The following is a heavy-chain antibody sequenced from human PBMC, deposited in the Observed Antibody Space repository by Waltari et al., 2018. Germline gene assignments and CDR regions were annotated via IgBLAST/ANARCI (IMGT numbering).Heavy chain of an antibody. Sequence: QVQLVQSGAELQKPWSSVKVSCWASGVSFTKYAFNWLRPAPGQGREWVGGVVPFSQTTKYAQNFQGRVRIATCESATSAYLELSSLRSEDTAVYYCARGRHYLDSRGHQAMGNAFDIWGQGTTVTVSS. D-gene: IGHD3-22*01. J-gene: IGHJ3*02. CDR1: GVSFTKYA. CDR2: VVPFSQTT. CDR3: ARGRHYLDSRGHQAMGNAFDI. V-gene: IGHV1-69*05.